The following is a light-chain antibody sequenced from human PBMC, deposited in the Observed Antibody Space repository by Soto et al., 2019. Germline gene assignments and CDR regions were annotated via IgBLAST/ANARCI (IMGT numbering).Light chain of an antibody. CDR1: QTADKW. V-gene: IGKV1-5*01. J-gene: IGKJ2*01. CDR2: DAS. Sequence: DIQVTQSPSTLSASVGDRVIIACRASQTADKWVAWYQQKPGKAPNVLIYDASRLESGVPSRFSGSGSGTLFTLTISNLQPDDFATYYCQQYNDYPYTFGHGTKVEI. CDR3: QQYNDYPYT.